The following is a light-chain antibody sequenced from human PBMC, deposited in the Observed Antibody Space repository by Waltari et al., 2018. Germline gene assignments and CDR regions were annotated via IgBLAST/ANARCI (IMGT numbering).Light chain of an antibody. J-gene: IGKJ4*01. CDR3: QQASRTPLT. Sequence: DIQMTQSPSSLSASVGDRVTITCRASHNINKYLHWYQQKPGKAPKLLIYAASSLQSGVPSRFSGGRSGTDFTRTITSLQPGDFATYYCQQASRTPLTFGGGTKVGI. CDR1: HNINKY. CDR2: AAS. V-gene: IGKV1-39*01.